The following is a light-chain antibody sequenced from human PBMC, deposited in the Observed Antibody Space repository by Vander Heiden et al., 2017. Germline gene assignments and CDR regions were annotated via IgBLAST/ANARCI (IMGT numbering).Light chain of an antibody. CDR1: QSIDNF. J-gene: IGKJ3*01. CDR3: QQGYSIPFT. V-gene: IGKV1-39*01. CDR2: SAS. Sequence: DIQMTQSPSSLSASVGDTVTITCRASQSIDNFLNWYQHQPGKAPTLLISSASNLHGGVPSRFSGSGSGTVFTLTIASLQPEDFATYSCQQGYSIPFTFGHGTKVDAK.